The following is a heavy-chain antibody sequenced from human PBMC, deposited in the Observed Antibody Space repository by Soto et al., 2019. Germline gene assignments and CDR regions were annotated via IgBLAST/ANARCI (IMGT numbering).Heavy chain of an antibody. D-gene: IGHD2-15*01. CDR1: GYTFTTYG. CDR3: ARTPRAQMIVLEAATRFDY. J-gene: IGHJ4*02. Sequence: QVQLVQSGAEVKRPGASVKLSCKASGYTFTTYGFNWVRQAPGQGLEWMGWISPYNGDTNYAQNFQGRVTLTTGTAPSTAYMELRSLTSDDTAVYYCARTPRAQMIVLEAATRFDYWGQGTLVTVSS. V-gene: IGHV1-18*04. CDR2: ISPYNGDT.